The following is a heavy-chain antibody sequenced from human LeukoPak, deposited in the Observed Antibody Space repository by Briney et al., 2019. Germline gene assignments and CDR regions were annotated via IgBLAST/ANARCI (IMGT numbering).Heavy chain of an antibody. Sequence: GGSLRLSCAASGFTFSSCWMHWVRQAPGKGLAWVSRINTDGSSTSYADSVKGRFTISRDNAKNTVYLQMNSLRAEDTAVYYCALPGNYWGQGTLVTVSS. CDR1: GFTFSSCW. CDR2: INTDGSST. J-gene: IGHJ4*02. V-gene: IGHV3-74*01. CDR3: ALPGNY.